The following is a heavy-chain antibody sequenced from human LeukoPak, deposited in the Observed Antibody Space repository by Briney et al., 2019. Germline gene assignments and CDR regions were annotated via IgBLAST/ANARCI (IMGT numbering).Heavy chain of an antibody. V-gene: IGHV4-59*12. CDR1: GGSISSYY. CDR2: IYHSGST. Sequence: PSETLSLTCTVSGGSISSYYWSWIRQPPGKGLEWIGEIYHSGSTNYNPSLKSRVTISVDKSKNQFSLKLSSVTAADTAVYYCARAHSEIVVVPAAMPVYYYYYMDVWGKGTTVTISS. D-gene: IGHD2-2*01. CDR3: ARAHSEIVVVPAAMPVYYYYYMDV. J-gene: IGHJ6*03.